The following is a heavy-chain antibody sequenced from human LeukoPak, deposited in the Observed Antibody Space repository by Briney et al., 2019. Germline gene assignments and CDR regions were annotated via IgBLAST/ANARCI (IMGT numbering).Heavy chain of an antibody. CDR3: ATALKYGGNSGYYFDY. CDR1: GYTFTGYY. Sequence: ASVKVSCKASGYTFTGYYMHWVRQAPGQGLEWMGRINPNSGGTNYAQKFQGRLTMTRDTSISTAYMELSRLRSDDTAVYYCATALKYGGNSGYYFDYWGQGTLVTVSS. V-gene: IGHV1-2*06. D-gene: IGHD4-23*01. CDR2: INPNSGGT. J-gene: IGHJ4*02.